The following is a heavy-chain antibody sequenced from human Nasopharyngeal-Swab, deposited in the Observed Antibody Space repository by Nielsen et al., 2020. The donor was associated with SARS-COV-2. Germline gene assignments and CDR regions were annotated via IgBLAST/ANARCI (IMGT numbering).Heavy chain of an antibody. V-gene: IGHV4-34*01. D-gene: IGHD4-17*01. CDR1: GGSFSGYY. J-gene: IGHJ4*02. CDR2: INHSGST. CDR3: ARGHDYGDYATYDY. Sequence: SQTLSLTCAVYGGSFSGYYWSWIRQPPGKGLEWIGEINHSGSTNYNPSLKSRVTISVDTSKNQFSLKLSSVTAADTAVYYCARGHDYGDYATYDYWGQGILVTVSS.